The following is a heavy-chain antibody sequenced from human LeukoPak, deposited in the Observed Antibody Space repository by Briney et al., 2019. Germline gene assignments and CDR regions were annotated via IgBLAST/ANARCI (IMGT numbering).Heavy chain of an antibody. D-gene: IGHD3-10*01. Sequence: SVKVSCKASGFTFTGSAMQWVRQARGQRLEWIGWIVVGSGNTNYAEKFQERVTITRDMSTSTAYMELSSLRSEDAAVYYCAADLRFGELALDYWGQGTLVTVSS. J-gene: IGHJ4*02. CDR1: GFTFTGSA. V-gene: IGHV1-58*02. CDR3: AADLRFGELALDY. CDR2: IVVGSGNT.